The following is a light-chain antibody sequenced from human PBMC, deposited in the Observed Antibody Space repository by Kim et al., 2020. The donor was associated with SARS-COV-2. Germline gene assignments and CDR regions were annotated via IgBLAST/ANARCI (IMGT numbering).Light chain of an antibody. CDR1: QSVSSN. V-gene: IGKV3-15*01. CDR2: GAI. J-gene: IGKJ5*01. Sequence: EIVMTQSPATLSVSPGERATLSCRASQSVSSNLVWYQQKTGLAPMLLIYGAITRTTGIPARLIGSGSGTEFTPTISSLQSEDFAVYYCQQYNNCPPLTFGQGTRLEIK. CDR3: QQYNNCPPLT.